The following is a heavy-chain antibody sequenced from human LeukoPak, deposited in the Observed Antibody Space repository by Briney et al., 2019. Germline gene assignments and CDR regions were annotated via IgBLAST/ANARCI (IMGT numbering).Heavy chain of an antibody. CDR2: MNPNSGNT. CDR1: GYTFTSYD. Sequence: ASVKVSCKASGYTFTSYDINWVRQATGQGLEWMGWMNPNSGNTGYAQKFQGRVTMTRNTSISTAYMELSSLRSEDTAVYYCARGRRGKSSGWLYYFDYWGQGTLVTVSS. D-gene: IGHD6-19*01. CDR3: ARGRRGKSSGWLYYFDY. V-gene: IGHV1-8*01. J-gene: IGHJ4*02.